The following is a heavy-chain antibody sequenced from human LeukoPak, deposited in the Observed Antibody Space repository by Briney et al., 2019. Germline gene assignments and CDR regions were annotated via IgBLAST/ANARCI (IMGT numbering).Heavy chain of an antibody. CDR3: ARGVARSSKFHFSYYFDY. D-gene: IGHD6-6*01. CDR2: IYHSGST. Sequence: KSSETLSLTCTVSGGSISSSSYYWGWIRQPPGKGLEWIGSIYHSGSTYYNPSLKGRVTISVDTSKNQFSLKLSSVTAADTAVYYCARGVARSSKFHFSYYFDYWGQGTLVTVSS. J-gene: IGHJ4*02. CDR1: GGSISSSSYY. V-gene: IGHV4-39*07.